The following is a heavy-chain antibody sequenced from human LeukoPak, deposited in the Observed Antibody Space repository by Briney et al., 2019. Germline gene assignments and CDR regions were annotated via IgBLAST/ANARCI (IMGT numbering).Heavy chain of an antibody. Sequence: GGSLRLSCAASGFTFSSYGMHWVRQAPGKGLEWVAFIRYDGSNKYYADSVKGRFTISRDNSKNTLYLQMNSLRAEDTAVYYCAKGGVYDSSGYYRLDYWGQGTLVTVSS. V-gene: IGHV3-30*02. CDR2: IRYDGSNK. CDR3: AKGGVYDSSGYYRLDY. J-gene: IGHJ4*02. CDR1: GFTFSSYG. D-gene: IGHD3-22*01.